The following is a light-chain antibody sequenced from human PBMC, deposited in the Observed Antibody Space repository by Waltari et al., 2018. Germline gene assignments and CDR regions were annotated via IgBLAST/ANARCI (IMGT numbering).Light chain of an antibody. J-gene: IGKJ4*01. V-gene: IGKV1-33*01. CDR3: QQYDNLPPV. CDR2: DAS. CDR1: QDISNY. Sequence: DIQMTQSPSSLPASVGDRVTITCQACQDISNYLTWYQQKPGKAPNLMSYDASNLETGVPSRVSGSGSGTDFTFTISSLQPEDIATYYCQQYDNLPPVFGGGTKVEIK.